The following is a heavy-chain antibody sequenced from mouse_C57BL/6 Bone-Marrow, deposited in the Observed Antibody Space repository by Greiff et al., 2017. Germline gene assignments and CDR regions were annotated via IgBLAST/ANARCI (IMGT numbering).Heavy chain of an antibody. CDR2: IDPETGGT. Sequence: VQLQESGAELVRPGASVTLSCKASGYTFTDYEMHWVKQTPVPGLEWIGAIDPETGGTAYNQKFKGKAILTADKSSSTAYMKLRSLTSEDSAVYYCSRAMDYWGQGTSVTVSS. CDR1: GYTFTDYE. CDR3: SRAMDY. V-gene: IGHV1-15*01. J-gene: IGHJ4*01.